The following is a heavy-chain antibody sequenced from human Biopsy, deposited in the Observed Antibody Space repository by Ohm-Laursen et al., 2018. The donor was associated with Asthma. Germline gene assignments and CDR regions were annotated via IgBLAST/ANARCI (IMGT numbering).Heavy chain of an antibody. CDR3: ARAASTTVFWSGYSHNWFDP. D-gene: IGHD3-3*01. J-gene: IGHJ5*02. V-gene: IGHV4-34*01. CDR2: INHSGST. Sequence: SETLSLTCTVYGGSFSAYYWSWIRQPPGKGLEWIAEINHSGSTNYNPSLKSRVTMSVDTSKNQLFLNLSSVTAADTAVYYCARAASTTVFWSGYSHNWFDPWGQGTPVTVSS. CDR1: GGSFSAYY.